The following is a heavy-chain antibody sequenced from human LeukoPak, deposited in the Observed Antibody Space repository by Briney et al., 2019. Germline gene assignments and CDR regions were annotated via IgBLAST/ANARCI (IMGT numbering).Heavy chain of an antibody. CDR3: ARARGSSWLPFDY. Sequence: ASVKVSCKASGYTFTSFGISWVRQAPGQGLEWMGWISAYNGNTNYAQKLQGRVTMTTDTSTSTVYMELRSLTSDDTAVYYCARARGSSWLPFDYWGQGTLVTVSS. D-gene: IGHD6-13*01. CDR1: GYTFTSFG. CDR2: ISAYNGNT. V-gene: IGHV1-18*04. J-gene: IGHJ4*02.